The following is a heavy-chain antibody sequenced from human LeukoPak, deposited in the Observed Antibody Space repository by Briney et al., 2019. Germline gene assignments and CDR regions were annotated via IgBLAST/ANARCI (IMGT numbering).Heavy chain of an antibody. Sequence: PGGSLRLSCVVSGFTLSNYWMHWVRQPPGKGLVWVSRINSDGSSTSYADSVKGRFTISRDNAKNTLYLQMNGLRAEDTAVYYCARERYCSGGSCYSGPGAFDIWGQGTMVTVSS. CDR3: ARERYCSGGSCYSGPGAFDI. D-gene: IGHD2-15*01. CDR2: INSDGSST. J-gene: IGHJ3*02. CDR1: GFTLSNYW. V-gene: IGHV3-74*01.